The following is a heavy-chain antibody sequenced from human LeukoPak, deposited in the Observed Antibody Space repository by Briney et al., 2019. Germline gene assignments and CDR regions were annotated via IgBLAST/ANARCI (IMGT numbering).Heavy chain of an antibody. Sequence: GGSLRLSCEASGFTFSSYWMTWVRQAPGKGLEWVANINHNGSETYYVDSVKGRFTISRDNAKNSLYLQMNSLRVEDTAVYYCASKKYYYDTSTYGWFDPWGKGISVTVSS. D-gene: IGHD3-22*01. CDR3: ASKKYYYDTSTYGWFDP. V-gene: IGHV3-7*01. CDR2: INHNGSET. CDR1: GFTFSSYW. J-gene: IGHJ5*02.